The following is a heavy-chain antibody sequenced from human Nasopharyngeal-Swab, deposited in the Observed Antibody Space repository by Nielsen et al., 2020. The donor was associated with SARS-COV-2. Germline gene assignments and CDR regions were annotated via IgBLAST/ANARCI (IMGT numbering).Heavy chain of an antibody. D-gene: IGHD6-13*01. Sequence: ASVKVSCKVSRYTLTELSMHWVRQAPGKGLEWMGGFDPEDGETIYAQKFQGRVTMTEDTSTDTAYMELSSLRSEDTAVYYCATNGVIAAAGSFDYWGQGTLVTVSS. CDR1: RYTLTELS. J-gene: IGHJ4*02. V-gene: IGHV1-24*01. CDR2: FDPEDGET. CDR3: ATNGVIAAAGSFDY.